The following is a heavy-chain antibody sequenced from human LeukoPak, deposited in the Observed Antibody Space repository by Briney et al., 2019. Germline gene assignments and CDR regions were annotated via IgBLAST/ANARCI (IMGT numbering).Heavy chain of an antibody. CDR2: IRYDGNSK. CDR3: AKGGGYSYENYYYYMDV. J-gene: IGHJ6*03. CDR1: GFTFSSYG. Sequence: QAGGSLRLSCAASGFTFSSYGMHWCRQAPDKGLGWVAFIRYDGNSKDYADSVKGRFTISRDNSKNTLYLQMNSLRGEDTALYYCAKGGGYSYENYYYYMDVWGKGTTVTVSS. V-gene: IGHV3-30*02. D-gene: IGHD5-18*01.